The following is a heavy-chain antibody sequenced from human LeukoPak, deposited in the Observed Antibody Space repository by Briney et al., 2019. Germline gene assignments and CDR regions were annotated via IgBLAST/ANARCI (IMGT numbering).Heavy chain of an antibody. Sequence: PGGSLRLSCAASGFTVSSNYMSWVRQAPGKGLEWVSVIYSGGSTYYADSVKGRYTISRDNSKNTLYLQMNSLRAEDTAVYYCARGGYCSGGSCYTADYWGQGTLVTVSS. J-gene: IGHJ4*02. V-gene: IGHV3-53*01. CDR3: ARGGYCSGGSCYTADY. CDR2: IYSGGST. CDR1: GFTVSSNY. D-gene: IGHD2-15*01.